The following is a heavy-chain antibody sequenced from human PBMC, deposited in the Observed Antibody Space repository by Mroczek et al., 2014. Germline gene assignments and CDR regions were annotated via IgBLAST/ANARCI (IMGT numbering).Heavy chain of an antibody. CDR1: GFTFDDYA. CDR3: AKXSDSSSSAVGYYYYGMDV. CDR2: ISWNSGSI. Sequence: VQLVQSGGGLVQPGRSLRLSCAASGFTFDDYAMHWVRQAPGKGLEWVSGISWNSGSIGYADSVKGRFTISRDNAKNSLYLQMNSLRAEDTALYYCAKXSDSSSSAVGYYYYGMDVWGQGTHGHRLL. J-gene: IGHJ6*02. V-gene: IGHV3-9*01. D-gene: IGHD6-6*01.